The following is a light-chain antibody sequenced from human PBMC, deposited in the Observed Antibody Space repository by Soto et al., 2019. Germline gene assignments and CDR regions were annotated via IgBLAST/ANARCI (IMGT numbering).Light chain of an antibody. CDR2: AAS. CDR1: QGISIY. Sequence: DIRMTQSPSAMSASVGDRVTITCRASQGISIYLAWFQQKPGKVPKRLIYAASNLQSGVPSRFSGSGSGTEFTLTISSLQPEDSATYYCLQHDIYPLTFGGGTRVEI. V-gene: IGKV1-17*03. CDR3: LQHDIYPLT. J-gene: IGKJ4*01.